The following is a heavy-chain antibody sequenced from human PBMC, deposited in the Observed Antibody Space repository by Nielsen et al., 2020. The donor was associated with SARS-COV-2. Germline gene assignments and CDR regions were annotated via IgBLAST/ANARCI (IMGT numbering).Heavy chain of an antibody. CDR3: AKDSGSGWSN. CDR1: GFIFSSYA. CDR2: ISGSGGST. Sequence: GESLKISCPASGFIFSSYAMSWVRQAPGKGLEWVSAISGSGGSTYYADSVKGRFTISRDNSKNTLYLQMNSLRAEDTAVYYCAKDSGSGWSNWGQGTLVTVSS. V-gene: IGHV3-23*01. J-gene: IGHJ4*02. D-gene: IGHD6-19*01.